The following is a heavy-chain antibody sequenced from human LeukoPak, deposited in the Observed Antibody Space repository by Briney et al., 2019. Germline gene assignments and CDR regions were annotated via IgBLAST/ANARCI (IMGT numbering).Heavy chain of an antibody. CDR1: GYTFTSYD. Sequence: ASVKVSCKASGYTFTSYDINWVRQATGQGLEWMGWMNPNSGNTGYAQKFRGRVTITRNTSISTAYMELSSLRSEDTAVYYCARAARWLQSYYFDYWGQGTLVTVSS. D-gene: IGHD5-24*01. CDR3: ARAARWLQSYYFDY. V-gene: IGHV1-8*03. CDR2: MNPNSGNT. J-gene: IGHJ4*02.